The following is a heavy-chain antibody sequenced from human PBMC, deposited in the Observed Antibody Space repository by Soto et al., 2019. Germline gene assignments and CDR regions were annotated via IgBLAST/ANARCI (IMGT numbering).Heavy chain of an antibody. D-gene: IGHD6-19*01. Sequence: AGGSLRLSCAASGFTFSDYAMHWVRQAPGKGLEWLAVVSHDGRNTHYADSVKGRFTISRDSSKNTVSLEMTSLRAEDTAVYYCAKGGRQWLVTSDFNYWGQGTLVTVSS. V-gene: IGHV3-30*18. J-gene: IGHJ4*02. CDR1: GFTFSDYA. CDR3: AKGGRQWLVTSDFNY. CDR2: VSHDGRNT.